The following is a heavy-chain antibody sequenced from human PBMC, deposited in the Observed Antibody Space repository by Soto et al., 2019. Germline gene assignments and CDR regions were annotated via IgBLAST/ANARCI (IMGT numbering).Heavy chain of an antibody. J-gene: IGHJ6*02. CDR3: TTENYDFWSGSHMAYYYGMDV. CDR2: VKSKNDGGTT. D-gene: IGHD3-3*01. V-gene: IGHV3-15*07. Sequence: GGSLRLSCAASDFTFSNAWINWVRQAPGKGLEWVGRVKSKNDGGTTDFAAPVKGRFTISRDDSKNTLYLQMNSLKTEDTAVYYCTTENYDFWSGSHMAYYYGMDVWGQGTTVTVSS. CDR1: DFTFSNAW.